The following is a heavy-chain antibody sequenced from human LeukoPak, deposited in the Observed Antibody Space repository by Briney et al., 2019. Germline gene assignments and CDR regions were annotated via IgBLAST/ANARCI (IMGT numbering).Heavy chain of an antibody. J-gene: IGHJ5*02. CDR2: INHSGST. V-gene: IGHV4-34*01. CDR1: GFTFDDYA. CDR3: ARSVLVAVGFDP. Sequence: GSLRLSCVGSGFTFDDYAMHWIRQPPGKGLEWIGEINHSGSTNYNPSLKSRVTISVDTSKNQFSLKLSSVTAADTAVYYCARSVLVAVGFDPWGQGTLVTVSS. D-gene: IGHD6-19*01.